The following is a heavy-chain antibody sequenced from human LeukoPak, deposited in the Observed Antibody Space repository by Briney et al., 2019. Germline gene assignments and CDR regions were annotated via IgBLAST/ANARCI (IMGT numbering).Heavy chain of an antibody. Sequence: PGGSLRLSCAASGFIFNSYGMHWVRQAPGKGLEWVAFIRYDGSNKYYADSVKGRFTISRDNSKNTLYLQMNSLRGEDTAVYYCATLPYYYDSSGSYYFDYWGQGTLVTVSS. CDR1: GFIFNSYG. CDR2: IRYDGSNK. J-gene: IGHJ4*02. CDR3: ATLPYYYDSSGSYYFDY. V-gene: IGHV3-30*02. D-gene: IGHD3-22*01.